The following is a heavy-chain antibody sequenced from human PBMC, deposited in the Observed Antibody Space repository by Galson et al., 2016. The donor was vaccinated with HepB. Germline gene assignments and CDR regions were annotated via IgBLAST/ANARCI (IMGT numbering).Heavy chain of an antibody. CDR3: AKVVRGDYYLDN. Sequence: QSGAEVKKPGESLKISCKGSGYSFTNYWIGWVRQMPGKGLEWMGIVYLSDSDTKYSPSFQGQVTFSADKSISTAYLQWSSLKASDTAIYYCAKVVRGDYYLDNWGQGTLVTVSS. V-gene: IGHV5-51*01. J-gene: IGHJ4*02. D-gene: IGHD4-17*01. CDR2: VYLSDSDT. CDR1: GYSFTNYW.